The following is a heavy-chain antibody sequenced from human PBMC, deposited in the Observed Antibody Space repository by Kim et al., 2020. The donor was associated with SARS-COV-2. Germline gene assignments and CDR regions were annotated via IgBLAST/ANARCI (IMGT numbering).Heavy chain of an antibody. CDR2: ISGSGSTI. D-gene: IGHD2-2*01. Sequence: GGSLRLSCAASGFTFSSYEMNWVRQAPGKGLEWVSYISGSGSTIYYADSVKGRFTISRDNAKNSLYLQMNSLRAEDTAVYYCARGAQEVPAYYYYGMDVWGQGTTVTVSS. CDR3: ARGAQEVPAYYYYGMDV. J-gene: IGHJ6*02. V-gene: IGHV3-48*03. CDR1: GFTFSSYE.